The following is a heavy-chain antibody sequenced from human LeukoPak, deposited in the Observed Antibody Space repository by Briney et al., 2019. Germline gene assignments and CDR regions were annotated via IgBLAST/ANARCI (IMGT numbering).Heavy chain of an antibody. Sequence: ASVKVSCKASGYTFTSYDINWVRQATGQGLGWMGWMNPNSGNTGYAQKFQGRVTITRNTSISTAYMELSSLRSEDTAVYYCARELERGAFDIWGQGTMVTVSS. J-gene: IGHJ3*02. D-gene: IGHD1-1*01. CDR1: GYTFTSYD. CDR3: ARELERGAFDI. V-gene: IGHV1-8*03. CDR2: MNPNSGNT.